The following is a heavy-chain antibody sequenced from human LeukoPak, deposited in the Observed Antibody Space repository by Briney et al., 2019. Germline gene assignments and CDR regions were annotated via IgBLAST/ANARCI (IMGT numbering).Heavy chain of an antibody. CDR2: IRYDGSNK. CDR3: AKDEYSRSKNLDS. Sequence: GRSLRLSCAASGFTFDDYARHWVRQAPGKGPEWVAFIRYDGSNKYYADSVKGRFTISRDNSKNTLYLQMNSLRAEDTAVYYCAKDEYSRSKNLDSWGQGTLVTVSS. D-gene: IGHD6-6*01. CDR1: GFTFDDYA. J-gene: IGHJ4*02. V-gene: IGHV3-30*02.